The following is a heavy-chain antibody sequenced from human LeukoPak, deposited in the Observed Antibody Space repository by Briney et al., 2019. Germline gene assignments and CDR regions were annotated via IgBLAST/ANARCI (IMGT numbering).Heavy chain of an antibody. D-gene: IGHD3-3*01. J-gene: IGHJ4*02. Sequence: GGSLRLSCAASGFTFSSYGMSWVRQAPGKGLEWVSAISGSGGSTYYADSVKGRFTISRDNSKNTLYLQMNSLRAEDTAVYYCAKNPRFGVVIIYFDYWGQGTLVTVSS. CDR2: ISGSGGST. CDR3: AKNPRFGVVIIYFDY. V-gene: IGHV3-23*01. CDR1: GFTFSSYG.